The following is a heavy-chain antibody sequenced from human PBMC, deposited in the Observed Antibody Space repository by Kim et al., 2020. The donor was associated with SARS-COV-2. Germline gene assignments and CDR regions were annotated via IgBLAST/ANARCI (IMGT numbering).Heavy chain of an antibody. D-gene: IGHD6-19*01. Sequence: ATAYAASVKGRFTISRDDSKNTAYLQMNSLKTEDTAVYYCTSRIAVAGDYWGQGTLVTVSS. V-gene: IGHV3-73*01. CDR3: TSRIAVAGDY. CDR2: AT. J-gene: IGHJ4*02.